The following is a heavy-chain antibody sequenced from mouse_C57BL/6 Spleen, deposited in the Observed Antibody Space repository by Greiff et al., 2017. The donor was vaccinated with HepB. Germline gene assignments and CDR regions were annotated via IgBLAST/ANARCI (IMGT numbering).Heavy chain of an antibody. V-gene: IGHV6-3*01. D-gene: IGHD2-3*01. CDR1: GFTFSNYW. CDR3: TEGWSYFDD. CDR2: IRLKSDNYAT. J-gene: IGHJ2*01. Sequence: EVKLVESGGGLVQPGGSMKLSCVASGFTFSNYWMNWVRQSPEKGLEWVAQIRLKSDNYATHYAESVKGRFTISRDDSKSSVYRQMNNLRAEDTGIYYCTEGWSYFDDWGQGTTLTVSS.